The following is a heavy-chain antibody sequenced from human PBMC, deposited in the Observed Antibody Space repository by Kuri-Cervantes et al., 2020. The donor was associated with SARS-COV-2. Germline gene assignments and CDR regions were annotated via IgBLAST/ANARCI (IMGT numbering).Heavy chain of an antibody. CDR2: ISGSGGST. CDR3: AKCPRTGVPGTSGED. CDR1: GFTFSSYA. Sequence: GESLKISCAASGFTFSSYAMSWVRQAPGKGLEWVSAISGSGGSTYYADSVKGRFTISRDNSKNTLYLQMNSLRAEDTAVYYCAKCPRTGVPGTSGEDWGQGTLVTVSS. J-gene: IGHJ4*02. D-gene: IGHD1/OR15-1a*01. V-gene: IGHV3-23*01.